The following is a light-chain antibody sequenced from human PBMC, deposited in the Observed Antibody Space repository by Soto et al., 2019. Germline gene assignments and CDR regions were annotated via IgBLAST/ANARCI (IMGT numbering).Light chain of an antibody. J-gene: IGLJ1*01. Sequence: QSALTQPASVSGSPGQSITISCTGTSSDVGTYNLVSWYQQHPGKAPKLMIYEGSEWPSGVSNRFSGSKSGNTASLTISGLQAEDEADYYCCSYADSTTYVFGTGTKLTVL. CDR1: SSDVGTYNL. CDR2: EGS. V-gene: IGLV2-23*01. CDR3: CSYADSTTYV.